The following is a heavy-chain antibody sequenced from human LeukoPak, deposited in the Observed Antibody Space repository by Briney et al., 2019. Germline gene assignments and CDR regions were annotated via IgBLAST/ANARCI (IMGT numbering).Heavy chain of an antibody. D-gene: IGHD2-2*01. CDR1: GFTFDDYA. J-gene: IGHJ3*02. CDR2: ISWNSGSI. CDR3: AKDMQYQLLLGAFDI. V-gene: IGHV3-9*01. Sequence: PGGSLRLPCAASGFTFDDYAMHWVRQAPGKGLEWVSGISWNSGSIGYADSVKGRFTISRDNAKNSLYLQMNSLRAEDTALYYCAKDMQYQLLLGAFDIWGQGTMVTVSS.